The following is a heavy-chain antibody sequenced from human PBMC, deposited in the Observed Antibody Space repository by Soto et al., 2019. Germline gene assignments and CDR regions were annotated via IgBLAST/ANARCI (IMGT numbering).Heavy chain of an antibody. D-gene: IGHD3-10*01. J-gene: IGHJ4*02. CDR3: ARDRNGHFGEY. CDR1: GGSMNSYY. V-gene: IGHV4-59*01. CDR2: NYYTGST. Sequence: QVQLRESGPGLVKPSETLSLICTVSGGSMNSYYWAWVRQPPGRGLEWIGYNYYTGSTNYNPSLKSRVTISVDTYQNQFSLKLTSVTAADTAVYYCARDRNGHFGEYWGQGTLVTVSS.